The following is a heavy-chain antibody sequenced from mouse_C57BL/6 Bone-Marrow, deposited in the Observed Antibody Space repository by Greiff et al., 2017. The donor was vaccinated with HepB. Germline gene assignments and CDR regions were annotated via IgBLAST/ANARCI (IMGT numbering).Heavy chain of an antibody. D-gene: IGHD1-1*01. CDR1: GYTFTSYG. CDR3: ARSDYGSSYDWYFDV. J-gene: IGHJ1*03. V-gene: IGHV1-81*01. Sequence: VQGVESGAELARPGASVKLSCKASGYTFTSYGISWVKQRTGQGLEWIGEIYPRSGNTYYNEKFKGKATLTADKSSSTAYMELRSLTSEDSAVYVCARSDYGSSYDWYFDVWGTGTTVTVSS. CDR2: IYPRSGNT.